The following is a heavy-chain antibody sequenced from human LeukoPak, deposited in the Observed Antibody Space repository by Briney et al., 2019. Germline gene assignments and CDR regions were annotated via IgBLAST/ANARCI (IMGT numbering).Heavy chain of an antibody. V-gene: IGHV1-69*13. J-gene: IGHJ4*02. D-gene: IGHD5-24*01. CDR3: ARPCPDIDGYKY. CDR2: IIPIFGTA. Sequence: GASVKVSCKASGGTFSSNAISWVRQAPGQGLEWMGGIIPIFGTANYAQKFQGRVTITADESTSTAYMELSSLRSEDTAVYYCARPCPDIDGYKYWGQGTLVTVSS. CDR1: GGTFSSNA.